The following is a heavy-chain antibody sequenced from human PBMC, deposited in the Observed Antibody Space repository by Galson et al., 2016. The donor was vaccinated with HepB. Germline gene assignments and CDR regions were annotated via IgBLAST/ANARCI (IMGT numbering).Heavy chain of an antibody. CDR2: ISSTSNTI. CDR3: ARDGSYCGGDCYSFHYGLDV. J-gene: IGHJ6*02. D-gene: IGHD2-21*02. Sequence: SVRLSCAVSGFTFGSYSMNWVRQAPGKGLEWVSYISSTSNTIFYADSVQGRFTISRDNAKNSLYLQMNSLRDEDTAVYYCARDGSYCGGDCYSFHYGLDVWGQGTTVTVSS. CDR1: GFTFGSYS. V-gene: IGHV3-48*02.